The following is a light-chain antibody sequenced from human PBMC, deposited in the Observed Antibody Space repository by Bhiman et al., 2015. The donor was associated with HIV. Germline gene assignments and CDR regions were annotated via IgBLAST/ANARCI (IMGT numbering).Light chain of an antibody. CDR2: DNN. CDR1: SSNIGNNY. CDR3: GTWDSTLSSVL. Sequence: QSVLTQPPSVSAAPGQKVTIFCSGSSSNIGNNYVSWYQQLPGAAPKLLIYDNNIRPSGIPERFSGSKSGTSATLAITGLQTGDEADYYCGTWDSTLSSVLFGGGTKLTVL. V-gene: IGLV1-51*01. J-gene: IGLJ2*01.